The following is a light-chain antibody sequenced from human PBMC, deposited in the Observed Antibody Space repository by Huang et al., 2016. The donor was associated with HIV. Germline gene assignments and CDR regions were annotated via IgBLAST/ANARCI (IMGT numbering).Light chain of an antibody. Sequence: DIQMTQSPSSLSASVGDRVTITCRASQSINSYLNWYQQKPEKAPKILIYAASSLQSGVPSRFSGSGSGTDFTLTISSLQPEDFATYCCQQCYSTPWTFGQGTKVEIK. CDR2: AAS. J-gene: IGKJ1*01. CDR1: QSINSY. V-gene: IGKV1-39*01. CDR3: QQCYSTPWT.